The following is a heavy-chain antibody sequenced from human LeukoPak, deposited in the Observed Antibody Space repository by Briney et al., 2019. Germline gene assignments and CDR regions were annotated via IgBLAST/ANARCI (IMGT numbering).Heavy chain of an antibody. V-gene: IGHV4-59*12. J-gene: IGHJ4*02. CDR2: IYYSGST. Sequence: PSETLSLTCSVSGASISSYYWSWIRQPPGKGLEWIGYIYYSGSTNYNPSLKSRVTISADTSRNQFSLRLSSVTAADTAVYYCAREGGSYRPLDYSGQGTLVTVSS. D-gene: IGHD3-16*02. CDR1: GASISSYY. CDR3: AREGGSYRPLDY.